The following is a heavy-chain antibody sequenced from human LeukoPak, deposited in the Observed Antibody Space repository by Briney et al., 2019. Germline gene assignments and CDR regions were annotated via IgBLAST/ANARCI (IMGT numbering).Heavy chain of an antibody. CDR2: INTNTGNP. Sequence: ASVKVSCKASGYTFTSYAMNWVRQAPGQGLEWMGWINTNTGNPTYAQGFTGRFVFSLDTSVSTAYLQISSLKAEDTAVYYCARALSVGYYDSSGYPNWFDPWGQGTLVTVSS. CDR3: ARALSVGYYDSSGYPNWFDP. V-gene: IGHV7-4-1*02. D-gene: IGHD3-22*01. CDR1: GYTFTSYA. J-gene: IGHJ5*02.